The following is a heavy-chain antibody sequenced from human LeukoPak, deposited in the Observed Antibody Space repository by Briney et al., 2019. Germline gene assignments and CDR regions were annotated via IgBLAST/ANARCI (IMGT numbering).Heavy chain of an antibody. CDR3: AKGLGRPIRYSSDIDY. V-gene: IGHV3-23*01. CDR1: GFTFSRYA. CDR2: ISNSGDST. J-gene: IGHJ4*02. D-gene: IGHD6-19*01. Sequence: PGGSLRLPCAPSGFTFSRYAMNWVRQAPGKGLEWVSIISNSGDSTIYADSVKGRFTISRDNSKNTLYLQMNSLRAEDTAVYYCAKGLGRPIRYSSDIDYWGQGTLVTVSS.